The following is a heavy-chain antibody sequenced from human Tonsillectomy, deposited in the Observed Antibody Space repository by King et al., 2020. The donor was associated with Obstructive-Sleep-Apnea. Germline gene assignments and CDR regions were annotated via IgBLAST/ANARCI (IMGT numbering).Heavy chain of an antibody. CDR2: IYYSGST. J-gene: IGHJ5*02. Sequence: QLQESGPGLVKPSQTLSLTCTVSGVSISSGAHYWSWIRQHPGKGLEWIGCIYYSGSTYYNPSLKGRVTISVDRSKNHFSLRLSSVTAADTAVYYCARDQALGWFDPWGQGILVTVSS. CDR1: GVSISSGAHY. V-gene: IGHV4-31*03. CDR3: ARDQALGWFDP.